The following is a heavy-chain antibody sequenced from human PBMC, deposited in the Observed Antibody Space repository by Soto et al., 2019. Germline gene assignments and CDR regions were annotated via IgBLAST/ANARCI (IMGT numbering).Heavy chain of an antibody. J-gene: IGHJ3*02. V-gene: IGHV4-30-4*01. Sequence: PSETLSLTCTVSGGSISSGDYYWSWIRQPPGKGLEWIGYIYYSGSTYYNPSLKSRVTISVDTSKNQFSLKLSSVTAADTAVYYSARYSSSWLNAFDIWGQGTMVTVSS. CDR3: ARYSSSWLNAFDI. D-gene: IGHD6-13*01. CDR2: IYYSGST. CDR1: GGSISSGDYY.